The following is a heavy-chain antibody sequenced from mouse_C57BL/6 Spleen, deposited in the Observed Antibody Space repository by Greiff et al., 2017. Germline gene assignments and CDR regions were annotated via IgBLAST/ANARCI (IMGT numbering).Heavy chain of an antibody. Sequence: VQLQQSGAELVRPGASVKLSCTASGFNFKDDYMHWVKQRPEQGLEWIGWIDPDNGDTDYATKFQGKATITADTSSNTAYLQLSSLTSEDTAVYYCTPYYSNYEDWYFDVWGTGTTVTVSS. D-gene: IGHD2-5*01. V-gene: IGHV14-4*01. CDR3: TPYYSNYEDWYFDV. CDR2: IDPDNGDT. J-gene: IGHJ1*03. CDR1: GFNFKDDY.